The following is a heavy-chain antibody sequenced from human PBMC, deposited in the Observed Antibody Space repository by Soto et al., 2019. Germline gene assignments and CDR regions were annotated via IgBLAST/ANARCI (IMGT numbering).Heavy chain of an antibody. J-gene: IGHJ4*02. Sequence: QITLKESGPPLVKPTQTLTLTCTFSGFSLSTSGVGVGWIRQPPGKALEWLALIYWDDDKRYSPSLKSRLTITKDTSKNQVVLTMTNMDPVDTATSYCAHSLYCSGGSCYYTYYFDYWGQGTLVTVSS. V-gene: IGHV2-5*02. CDR3: AHSLYCSGGSCYYTYYFDY. D-gene: IGHD2-15*01. CDR2: IYWDDDK. CDR1: GFSLSTSGVG.